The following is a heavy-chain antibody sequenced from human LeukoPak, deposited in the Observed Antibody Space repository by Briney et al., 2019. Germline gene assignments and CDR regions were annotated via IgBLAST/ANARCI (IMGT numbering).Heavy chain of an antibody. J-gene: IGHJ4*02. D-gene: IGHD3-22*01. CDR1: GFTFYDYA. Sequence: PGRSLRLSCAASGFTFYDYAMHWVRHAPGKGLEWVSGISWNSGSIGYADSVKGRFTISRDNAKNSLYLQMNSLRAEDTALYYCAKDRADSSGYYYDYWGQGTLVTVSS. CDR3: AKDRADSSGYYYDY. CDR2: ISWNSGSI. V-gene: IGHV3-9*01.